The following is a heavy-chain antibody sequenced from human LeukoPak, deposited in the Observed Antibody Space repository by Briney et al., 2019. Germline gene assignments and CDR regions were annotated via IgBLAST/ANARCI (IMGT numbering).Heavy chain of an antibody. J-gene: IGHJ4*02. D-gene: IGHD5-12*01. CDR1: GFTLSSYW. Sequence: GGSLRLSCAASGFTLSSYWMHWVRQAPGKGLVWVSRINIDGNTSNYADSEKGRFTISRDNAKNAVYLQMNSLRVEDTAVYYCARASALATPPFAYWGQGTLVTVSS. CDR2: INIDGNTS. V-gene: IGHV3-74*01. CDR3: ARASALATPPFAY.